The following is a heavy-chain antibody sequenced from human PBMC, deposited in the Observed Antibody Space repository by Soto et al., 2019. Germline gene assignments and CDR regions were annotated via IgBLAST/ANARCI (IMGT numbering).Heavy chain of an antibody. CDR1: GGTFSSYA. CDR3: ARPGSDYYGSWSYYKVNYYGMDD. D-gene: IGHD3-10*01. CDR2: IIPIFGTA. V-gene: IGHV1-69*13. Sequence: SVKVSCKASGGTFSSYAISWVRQAPGQGLEWMGGIIPIFGTANYAQKFQGRVTITADESTSTAYMELSSLRSEDTAVYYCARPGSDYYGSWSYYKVNYYGMDDWGPGIMVTV. J-gene: IGHJ6*02.